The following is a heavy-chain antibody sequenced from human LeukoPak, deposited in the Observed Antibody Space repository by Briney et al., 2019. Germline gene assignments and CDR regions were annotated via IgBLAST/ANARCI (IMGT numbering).Heavy chain of an antibody. CDR3: AKESPQFDY. V-gene: IGHV3-30*18. CDR1: GFTFSSYG. J-gene: IGHJ4*02. CDR2: ISYDGSNK. Sequence: GGSLILSWAASGFTFSSYGMHWVRQAPGKGLEWVAVISYDGSNKYYADSVKGRFTISRDNSKNTLYLQMNSLSAEDTAIYYCAKESPQFDYWGQGTLVTVSS.